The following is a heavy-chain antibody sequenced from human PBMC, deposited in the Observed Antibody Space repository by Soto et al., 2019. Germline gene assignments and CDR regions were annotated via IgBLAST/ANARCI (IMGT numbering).Heavy chain of an antibody. Sequence: QAQLVQSGAEVKEPGASVRASCKPSGYTFTDFGVSWVRQAPGQGLEWRGWISGYDGKTNYAQNLQGRVTITTDTSASTAYLEMRSLRSDDTAFYYCATAGAAAAGTRFLPHCGQGTLVSVSS. CDR3: ATAGAAAAGTRFLPH. CDR2: ISGYDGKT. D-gene: IGHD6-13*01. CDR1: GYTFTDFG. J-gene: IGHJ1*01. V-gene: IGHV1-18*01.